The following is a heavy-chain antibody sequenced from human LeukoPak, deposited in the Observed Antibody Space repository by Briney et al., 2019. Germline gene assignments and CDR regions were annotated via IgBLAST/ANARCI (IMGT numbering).Heavy chain of an antibody. CDR2: INPNSGGT. CDR3: ASPGLSYSSSSGRGDYYYYMDV. V-gene: IGHV1-2*02. D-gene: IGHD6-6*01. CDR1: GYTFTGYY. J-gene: IGHJ6*03. Sequence: ASVKVSCKASGYTFTGYYMHWVRQAPGQGLEWMGWINPNSGGTNYAQKFQGRVTMTRDTSISTAYMELSRLRSDDTAVYYCASPGLSYSSSSGRGDYYYYMDVGGKGTTVTVSS.